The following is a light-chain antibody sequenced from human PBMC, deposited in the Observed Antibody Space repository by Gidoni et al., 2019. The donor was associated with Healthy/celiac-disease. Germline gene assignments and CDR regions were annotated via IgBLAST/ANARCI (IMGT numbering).Light chain of an antibody. CDR1: QGISSY. CDR2: AAS. V-gene: IGKV1-9*01. CDR3: QQLNSYPRT. J-gene: IGKJ4*01. Sequence: DIQLTQSPSFLSTSVGDRVTITCRASQGISSYLAWYLKKPGKAPKLLIYAASTLQSGVPSRFSGSGSGTEFTLTIISLQPEDFATYYCQQLNSYPRTFXGXTKVEIK.